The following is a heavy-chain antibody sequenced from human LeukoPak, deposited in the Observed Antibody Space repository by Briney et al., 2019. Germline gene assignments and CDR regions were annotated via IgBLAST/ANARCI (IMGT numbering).Heavy chain of an antibody. CDR3: ARPPGGRPLRYSSSWSLDY. Sequence: GGSLRLSCAASGFTVSSNYMSWVRQAPGKGLEWVSVIYSGGSTYYADSVKGRFTISRDNSKNTLYLQMNSLRAEDTAVYYCARPPGGRPLRYSSSWSLDYWGQGTLVTVSS. CDR1: GFTVSSNY. CDR2: IYSGGST. J-gene: IGHJ4*02. D-gene: IGHD6-13*01. V-gene: IGHV3-66*04.